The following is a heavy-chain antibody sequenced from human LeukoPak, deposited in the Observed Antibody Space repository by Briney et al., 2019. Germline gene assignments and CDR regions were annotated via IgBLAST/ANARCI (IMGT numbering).Heavy chain of an antibody. Sequence: GGSLRLSCAASGFTFRNYWMHWVRQAPGKGLVWVSRINSDGSSTSYADSVKGRFTISRDNAKNTLYLQMNSLRAEDTAVYYCARVYGSGSYYSVEPPFDYWGQGTLVTVSS. V-gene: IGHV3-74*01. CDR3: ARVYGSGSYYSVEPPFDY. J-gene: IGHJ4*02. D-gene: IGHD3-10*01. CDR1: GFTFRNYW. CDR2: INSDGSST.